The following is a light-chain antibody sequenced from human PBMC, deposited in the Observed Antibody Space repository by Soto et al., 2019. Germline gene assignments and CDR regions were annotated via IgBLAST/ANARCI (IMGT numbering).Light chain of an antibody. CDR3: QQYNNWPPT. CDR2: GAS. Sequence: EIVMTQSPATLSVSPGERATLSCRASQSVSSNLAWYQQKPGQAPRLLIYGASTRATGIPARFSGSGSGTEFTLTIRSLHSEDFAVYYCQQYNNWPPTVGQRTTVDNK. J-gene: IGKJ1*01. V-gene: IGKV3-15*01. CDR1: QSVSSN.